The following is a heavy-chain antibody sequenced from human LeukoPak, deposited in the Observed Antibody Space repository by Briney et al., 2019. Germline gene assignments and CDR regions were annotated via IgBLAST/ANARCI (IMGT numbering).Heavy chain of an antibody. J-gene: IGHJ4*02. V-gene: IGHV4-34*01. D-gene: IGHD6-13*01. CDR2: IYYSGSS. CDR1: GGPFSHYY. CDR3: ARLAAGRLFDY. Sequence: LETLSLTCAVYGGPFSHYYWTWIRQPPGKGLEWIGSIYYSGSSYYNPSLKSRVTISVDTSKNHFSLKLSSVTAADTALYYCARLAAGRLFDYWGQGTLVTVSS.